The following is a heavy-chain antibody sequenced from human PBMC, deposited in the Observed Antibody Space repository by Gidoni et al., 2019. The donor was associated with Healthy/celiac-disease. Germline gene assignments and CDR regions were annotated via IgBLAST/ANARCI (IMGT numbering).Heavy chain of an antibody. CDR1: GFTFSNYA. J-gene: IGHJ4*02. V-gene: IGHV3-23*01. Sequence: EVQLLESGGGLVQPGASLRLSCTASGFTFSNYAMSWVRQAPGQGLEWVSTIIGRGGSTYSGDSGKGRFTISRDNYKNTLYLQMNSLRAEDTAVYYCYTGTSIYDYFDYWGQGTLVTVSS. CDR2: IIGRGGST. CDR3: YTGTSIYDYFDY. D-gene: IGHD4-17*01.